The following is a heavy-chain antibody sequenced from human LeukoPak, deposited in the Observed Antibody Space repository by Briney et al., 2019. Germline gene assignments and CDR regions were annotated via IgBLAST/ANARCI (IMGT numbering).Heavy chain of an antibody. CDR3: ATIPYCSGGSCYERYYGMDV. CDR2: IKQDGSVK. J-gene: IGHJ6*02. Sequence: QPGGSLRLSCAASGFTFSNCWMSWVRQAPGKGLEWVANIKQDGSVKYYVNSVKGRFTISRDNAKNSLYLQMNSLRAEDTAVYYCATIPYCSGGSCYERYYGMDVWGQGTTVTVSS. CDR1: GFTFSNCW. V-gene: IGHV3-7*01. D-gene: IGHD2-15*01.